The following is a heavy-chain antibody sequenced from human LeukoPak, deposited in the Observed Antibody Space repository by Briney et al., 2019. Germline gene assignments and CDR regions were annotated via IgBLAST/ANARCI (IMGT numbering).Heavy chain of an antibody. CDR1: GFTLSNYW. CDR3: AKTYCTTTNCYPNYSYSYMDV. J-gene: IGHJ6*03. V-gene: IGHV3-74*01. D-gene: IGHD2-2*01. Sequence: GGSLRLSCAASGFTLSNYWMHWVRQAPGKGLVWVSNINGDGSRTTYADAVKGRFTISRDNAKNTLFLQMNSLRAEDTAVYYCAKTYCTTTNCYPNYSYSYMDVWGTGTTVTVSS. CDR2: INGDGSRT.